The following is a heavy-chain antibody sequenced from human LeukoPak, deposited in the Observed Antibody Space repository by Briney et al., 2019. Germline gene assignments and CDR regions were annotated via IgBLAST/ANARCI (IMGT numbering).Heavy chain of an antibody. CDR2: ISAYNGNT. CDR1: RYIFTSYG. V-gene: IGHV1-18*01. D-gene: IGHD2-21*02. CDR3: ARAGDALDH. J-gene: IGHJ4*02. Sequence: ASVKVSCKTARYIFTSYGISWVRQAPGQGLEWLGWISAYNGNTDYAQKFQGRITMTTDTSTSTAHMELRSLRSDDTAMYYCARAGDALDHWGQGTPVTVSA.